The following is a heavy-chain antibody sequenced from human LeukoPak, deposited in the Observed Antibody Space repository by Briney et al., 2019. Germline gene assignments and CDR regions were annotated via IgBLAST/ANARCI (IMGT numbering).Heavy chain of an antibody. CDR2: IIPILGIA. V-gene: IGHV1-69*04. Sequence: ASVKVSCKASGGTFSSYAISWVRQAPGQGLEWMGRIIPILGIANYAQKFQGRVTITADKSTSTAYMELSSLRSEDTAVYYCARDLLAFGEQWPPYFDYWGQGTLVTVSS. J-gene: IGHJ4*02. D-gene: IGHD6-19*01. CDR1: GGTFSSYA. CDR3: ARDLLAFGEQWPPYFDY.